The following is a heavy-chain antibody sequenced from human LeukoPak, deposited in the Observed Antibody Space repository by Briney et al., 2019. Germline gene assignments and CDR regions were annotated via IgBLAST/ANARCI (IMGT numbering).Heavy chain of an antibody. D-gene: IGHD3-16*01. CDR3: ATAQLGPNWFDP. J-gene: IGHJ5*02. CDR1: GYTLTELS. Sequence: ASVKVSCKVSGYTLTELSMHWVRQTPGKGLEWMGGFDPEDVETIYVQKFQGRVTMTEDTSTDTAYMELSSLRSEDTAVYYCATAQLGPNWFDPWGQGTLVTVSS. CDR2: FDPEDVET. V-gene: IGHV1-24*01.